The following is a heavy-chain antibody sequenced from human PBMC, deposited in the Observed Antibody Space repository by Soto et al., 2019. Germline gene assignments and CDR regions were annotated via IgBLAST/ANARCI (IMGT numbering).Heavy chain of an antibody. V-gene: IGHV3-11*06. CDR1: GFTFSDYY. CDR2: ISSSSSYT. CDR3: EREGDSTGYSLYYFDY. Sequence: GGSLRLSCAASGFTFSDYYMSWIRQAPGKGLEWVSYISSSSSYTNYADSVKGRFTISRDSAKNSLYLQMNSLRAEDTAVYYCEREGDSTGYSLYYFDYWGQGTLVTVSS. J-gene: IGHJ4*02. D-gene: IGHD3-22*01.